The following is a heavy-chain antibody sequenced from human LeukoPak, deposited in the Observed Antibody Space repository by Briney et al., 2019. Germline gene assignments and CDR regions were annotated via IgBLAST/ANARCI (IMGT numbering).Heavy chain of an antibody. CDR3: AKGGHYDSSGYSPFDY. D-gene: IGHD3-22*01. CDR2: ISGRGHTT. CDR1: GFTFGSYA. Sequence: PGGSLRLSCAASGFTFGSYAMSWVRQAPGKGLEWVSGISGRGHTTYHADSVRGRFTISRDNSKNTLYLQMNSLRVDDSAVYYCAKGGHYDSSGYSPFDYWGQGTLVTVSP. J-gene: IGHJ4*02. V-gene: IGHV3-23*01.